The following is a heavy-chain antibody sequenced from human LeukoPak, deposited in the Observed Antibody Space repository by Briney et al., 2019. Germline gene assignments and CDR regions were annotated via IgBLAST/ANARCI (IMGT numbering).Heavy chain of an antibody. CDR3: AYNRNFALDN. CDR1: GASIESHSW. CDR2: VYHDGSA. D-gene: IGHD1-14*01. J-gene: IGHJ4*01. V-gene: IGHV4/OR15-8*01. Sequence: PSKTLSLTCAVSGASIESHSWWSWVRQPPGKGLEWIGEVYHDGSANYKPSLKSRVTISADTSRNHFSLKLTSVTAADTAVYYCAYNRNFALDNWGRGTLVTVSS.